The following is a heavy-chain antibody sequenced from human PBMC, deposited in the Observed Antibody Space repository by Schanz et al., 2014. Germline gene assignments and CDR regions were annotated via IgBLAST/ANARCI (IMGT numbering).Heavy chain of an antibody. CDR3: VRDAGWAFGDYHGMDV. Sequence: QVQLVQSGAEVKKPGASVRVSCKASGYSFTTYGLNWVRQAPGQGPEWMGWISVYHGHTNYAEKVHGRVTMTTDTSTSTAYMELRSLISDDTAVYYCVRDAGWAFGDYHGMDVWGQGTSVNVSS. J-gene: IGHJ6*02. D-gene: IGHD3-10*01. CDR1: GYSFTTYG. CDR2: ISVYHGHT. V-gene: IGHV1-18*01.